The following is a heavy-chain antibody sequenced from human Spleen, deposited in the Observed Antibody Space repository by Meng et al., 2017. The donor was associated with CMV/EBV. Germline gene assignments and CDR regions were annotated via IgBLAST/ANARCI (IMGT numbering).Heavy chain of an antibody. Sequence: ASVKVSCKASGYTFTNFGISWVRQAPGQGLEWMGWVSAYNGDTNFAQKFQGRVTLTTDTSTTTAYMELRSLRSDDTAVYYCARGGGKTYYDFWSGYYMNWGQGTLVTVSS. V-gene: IGHV1-18*01. D-gene: IGHD3-3*01. CDR1: GYTFTNFG. CDR2: VSAYNGDT. CDR3: ARGGGKTYYDFWSGYYMN. J-gene: IGHJ4*02.